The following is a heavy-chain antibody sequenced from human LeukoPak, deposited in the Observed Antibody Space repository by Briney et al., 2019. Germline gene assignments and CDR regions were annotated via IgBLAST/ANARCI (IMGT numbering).Heavy chain of an antibody. V-gene: IGHV1-2*06. D-gene: IGHD3-22*01. J-gene: IGHJ4*02. CDR1: GYTFTGYY. CDR2: INPNSGGT. Sequence: ASVKVSCKASGYTFTGYYMYWVRQAPGQGLEWMGRINPNSGGTNYAQKFQGRVTMTRDTSISTAYMELSRLRSDDTAVYYCARDLGYYDSSGYPRDYWGQGTLVTVSS. CDR3: ARDLGYYDSSGYPRDY.